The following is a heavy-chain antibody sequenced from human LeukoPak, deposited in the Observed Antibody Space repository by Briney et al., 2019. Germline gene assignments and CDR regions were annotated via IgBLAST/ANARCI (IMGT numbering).Heavy chain of an antibody. CDR3: ARLWQQWLPPGDY. J-gene: IGHJ4*02. CDR2: IYPGDSDT. D-gene: IGHD6-19*01. Sequence: GESLKISCKGSGYSFTRYWIGLVRQMPGKGLEWMGIIYPGDSDTRYSPSFQGQVTISADKSISTAYLQWSSLKASDTAMYYCARLWQQWLPPGDYWGQGTLVTGSS. CDR1: GYSFTRYW. V-gene: IGHV5-51*01.